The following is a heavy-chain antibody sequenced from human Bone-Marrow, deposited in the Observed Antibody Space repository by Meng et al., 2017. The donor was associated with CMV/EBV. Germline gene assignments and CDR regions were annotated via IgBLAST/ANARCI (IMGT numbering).Heavy chain of an antibody. CDR3: VRDILRVGVTYYFDY. D-gene: IGHD1-26*01. CDR2: ISSGGSDI. V-gene: IGHV3-11*04. Sequence: GESLKISCAASGFTFSDYYMSWIRQAPGKGLEWLSYISSGGSDIFYGDSVKGRFTISRDNAKNSLYLQMNSPRVEDTAVYYCVRDILRVGVTYYFDYWGQGTLVTVSS. J-gene: IGHJ4*02. CDR1: GFTFSDYY.